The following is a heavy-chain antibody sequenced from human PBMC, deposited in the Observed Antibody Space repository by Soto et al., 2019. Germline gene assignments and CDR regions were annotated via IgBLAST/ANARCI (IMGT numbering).Heavy chain of an antibody. J-gene: IGHJ4*02. CDR2: IYYSGST. CDR3: ARLASTVDYGGLGIFDC. D-gene: IGHD4-17*01. V-gene: IGHV4-59*12. Sequence: PSETLSLTCTVSGGSISNFYWSWIRQPPGKGLEWIGYIYYSGSTNYNPSLKSRVTISVDTSKNQFSLKLSSVTAADTAMYYCARLASTVDYGGLGIFDCWAQRTLVTVSS. CDR1: GGSISNFY.